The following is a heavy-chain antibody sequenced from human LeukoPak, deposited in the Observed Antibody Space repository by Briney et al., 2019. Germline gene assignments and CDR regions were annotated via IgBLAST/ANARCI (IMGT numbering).Heavy chain of an antibody. CDR1: GGSISSYY. CDR2: IYYSGST. D-gene: IGHD1-26*01. V-gene: IGHV4-59*01. CDR3: AVGATTIGAFDI. Sequence: SETLSLTCTVSGGSISSYYWSWIRQPPGKGLEWIGHIYYSGSTNYNPSLKSRVTISVDTSKNQFSLKLSSVTAADTAVYYCAVGATTIGAFDIWGQGTMVTVSS. J-gene: IGHJ3*02.